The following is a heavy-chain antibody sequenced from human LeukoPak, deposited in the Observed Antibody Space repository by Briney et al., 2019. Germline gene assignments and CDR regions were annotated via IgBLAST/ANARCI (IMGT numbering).Heavy chain of an antibody. CDR3: AKWNGYSYGSRVGFDY. V-gene: IGHV3-43*02. CDR1: GFTFDDYA. J-gene: IGHJ4*02. CDR2: ISGDGGST. Sequence: GGSLRLSCAASGFTFDDYAMHWVRQAPGKGLEWVPLISGDGGSTYYADSVKGRFTISRDNSKNSLYLQMNSLRTEDTALYYCAKWNGYSYGSRVGFDYWGQGTLVTVSS. D-gene: IGHD5-18*01.